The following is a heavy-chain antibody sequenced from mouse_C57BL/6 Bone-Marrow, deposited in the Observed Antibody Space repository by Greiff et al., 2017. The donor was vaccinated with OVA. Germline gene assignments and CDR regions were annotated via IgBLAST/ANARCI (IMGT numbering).Heavy chain of an antibody. V-gene: IGHV1-81*01. D-gene: IGHD2-4*01. CDR2: IYPRSGNT. CDR1: GYTFTSYG. J-gene: IGHJ3*01. Sequence: QVQLQQSGAELARPGASVKLSCKASGYTFTSYGISWVKLRTGQGLEWIGEIYPRSGNTYYNEKFKGKATLTADKSSSTAYMELRSLTSEDSAVYFCARPYYDFFAYWGQGTLVTVSA. CDR3: ARPYYDFFAY.